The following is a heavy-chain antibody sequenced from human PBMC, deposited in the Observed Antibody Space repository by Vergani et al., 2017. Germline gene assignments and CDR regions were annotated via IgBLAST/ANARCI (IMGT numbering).Heavy chain of an antibody. J-gene: IGHJ3*02. CDR3: ARVPYSSSLLDAFDI. Sequence: QVQLVQSGAEVKKPGASVKVSCKASGYTFTGYYMHWARQAPGQGLEWMGWINPNSGGTNYAQKFQGWVTMTRDTSISTAYMELSRLRSDDTAVYYCARVPYSSSLLDAFDIWGQGTMVTVSS. CDR1: GYTFTGYY. V-gene: IGHV1-2*04. CDR2: INPNSGGT. D-gene: IGHD6-6*01.